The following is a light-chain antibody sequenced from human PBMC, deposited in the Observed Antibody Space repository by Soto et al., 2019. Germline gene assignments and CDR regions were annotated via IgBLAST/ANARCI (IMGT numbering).Light chain of an antibody. CDR1: QSINRW. Sequence: DIQMTQSHSTLSASVGDRVTITCRASQSINRWLAWYQQKPGKAPKLLIYKASTLESGVPSRFSGSGSGTDFTLTISCLQSEDFATYYCQQYYSYPLTFGGGTKVDIK. CDR2: KAS. CDR3: QQYYSYPLT. V-gene: IGKV1-5*03. J-gene: IGKJ4*01.